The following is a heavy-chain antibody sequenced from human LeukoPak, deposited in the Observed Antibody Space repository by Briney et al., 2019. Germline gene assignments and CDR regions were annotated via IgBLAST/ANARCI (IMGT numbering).Heavy chain of an antibody. Sequence: NPSQTLSLTCTVSGGSISSGGYYWSWIRQHPGKGLEWIGYIYYSGSTYHNPSLKSRVTISVDTSKNQFSLKLSSVTAADTAVYYCARGFDFWSGYYDYWGQGALVTVSS. CDR1: GGSISSGGYY. D-gene: IGHD3-3*01. V-gene: IGHV4-31*03. CDR3: ARGFDFWSGYYDY. J-gene: IGHJ4*02. CDR2: IYYSGST.